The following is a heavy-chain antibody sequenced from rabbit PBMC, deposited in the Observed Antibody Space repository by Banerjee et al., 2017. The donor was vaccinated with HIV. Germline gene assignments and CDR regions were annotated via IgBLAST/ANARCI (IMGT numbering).Heavy chain of an antibody. D-gene: IGHD2-1*01. CDR3: ARLGWDGDDFNW. Sequence: QSLGESGGGLVKPGASLTLTCTASGFSFSSSYWICWVRQAPGRGLEWIACIYFGSGGSTYYADWAKGRFTISKTSSTTVTLQMTSLTAADTATYFCARLGWDGDDFNWWGPGTLVTVS. V-gene: IGHV1S40*01. J-gene: IGHJ4*01. CDR1: GFSFSSSYW. CDR2: IYFGSGGST.